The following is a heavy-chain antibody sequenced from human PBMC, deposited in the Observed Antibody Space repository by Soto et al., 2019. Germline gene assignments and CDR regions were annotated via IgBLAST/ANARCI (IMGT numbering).Heavy chain of an antibody. V-gene: IGHV4-61*08. CDR2: TYYNGDT. CDR1: DDSFRGAEYY. J-gene: IGHJ4*02. Sequence: PSETLSLTCTVSDDSFRGAEYYWSWIRQPLGKGPEWIGYTYYNGDTKYNPALRSRVTMSEDTSKIQSSLRLSSVTAADTAVYFCARGPAYIDGWRTFDLWGRGILVTVSS. D-gene: IGHD6-19*01. CDR3: ARGPAYIDGWRTFDL.